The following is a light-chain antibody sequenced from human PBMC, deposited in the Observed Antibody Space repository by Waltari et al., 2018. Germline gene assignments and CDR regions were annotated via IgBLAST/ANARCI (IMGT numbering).Light chain of an antibody. J-gene: IGLJ2*01. CDR2: QNT. V-gene: IGLV3-1*01. CDR1: KLGDKY. Sequence: SYELTQPPSVPVSPVQTASITCSGDKLGDKYASWYQQRPGQSPVLVIYQNTKRPSGSPERFSGSNSGNTATLTISGTQAMDEADYYCQAWDSSTVVFGGGTKLTVL. CDR3: QAWDSSTVV.